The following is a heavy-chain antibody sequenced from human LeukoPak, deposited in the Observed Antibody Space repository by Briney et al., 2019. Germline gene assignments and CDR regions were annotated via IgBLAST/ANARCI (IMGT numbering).Heavy chain of an antibody. V-gene: IGHV3-11*01. J-gene: IGHJ4*02. CDR2: ISSSASII. D-gene: IGHD6-13*01. Sequence: GGSLRLSCAASGFAFSDYYMNWIRQAPGKGLEWISYISSSASIISYADSAKGRFTISRDNAKNSLYLRMNSLRVEDTAVYYCARAPYSSSWYYFDFWGQGTLVTVSS. CDR1: GFAFSDYY. CDR3: ARAPYSSSWYYFDF.